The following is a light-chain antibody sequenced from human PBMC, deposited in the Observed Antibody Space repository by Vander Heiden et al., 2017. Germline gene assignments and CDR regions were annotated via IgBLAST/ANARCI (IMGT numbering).Light chain of an antibody. V-gene: IGLV2-14*01. CDR1: SIAMGGYNF. CDR3: NSYTSTDTSV. Sequence: QSVLTQPASVSGSPGQSLTISCTGSSIAMGGYNFVSCYKQHPGNVPKLIIYDVNNRPSGVSKRFAGSKADTTASLTISGLQVEDEADYYCNSYTSTDTSVFGTGTRVTVL. J-gene: IGLJ1*01. CDR2: DVN.